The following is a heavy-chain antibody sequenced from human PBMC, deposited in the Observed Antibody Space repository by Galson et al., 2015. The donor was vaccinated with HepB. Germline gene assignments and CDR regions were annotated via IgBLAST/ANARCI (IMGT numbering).Heavy chain of an antibody. V-gene: IGHV3-30*03. J-gene: IGHJ4*02. CDR2: ISYDGGNK. Sequence: SLRLSCAASGFTFRTYGMHWVRQAPGKGLEWVALISYDGGNKYYADSVKGRFTISRDNSNNTLYLQVNGLRSEDTAVYYCATQWGSYNILPDWGQGTLVTVSS. CDR3: ATQWGSYNILPD. CDR1: GFTFRTYG. D-gene: IGHD3-9*01.